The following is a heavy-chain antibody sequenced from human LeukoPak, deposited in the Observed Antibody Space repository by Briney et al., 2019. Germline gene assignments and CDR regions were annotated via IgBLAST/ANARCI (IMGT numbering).Heavy chain of an antibody. V-gene: IGHV3-21*01. CDR1: GFIFSSYS. CDR3: ARGGEPVGFDY. D-gene: IGHD1-26*01. J-gene: IGHJ4*02. Sequence: PGGSLRLSCAASGFIFSSYSMNWVRQAPGKGLEWVSSISSSSSYIYYADSVKGRFTISRDNAKNSLSLQMNSLRAEDTAVYYCARGGEPVGFDYWGQGTLVPVSS. CDR2: ISSSSSYI.